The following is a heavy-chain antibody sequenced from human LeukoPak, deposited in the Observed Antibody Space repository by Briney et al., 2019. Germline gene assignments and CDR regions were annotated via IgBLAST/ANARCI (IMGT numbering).Heavy chain of an antibody. CDR2: NSSSSSTI. CDR1: GFTFSSYS. D-gene: IGHD3-10*01. CDR3: ARDGQSSDHTSYYYYYYMDV. J-gene: IGHJ6*03. V-gene: IGHV3-48*02. Sequence: GGSLRLSCAASGFTFSSYSMNWVRQAPGKGLEWVSYNSSSSSTIYYADSVKGRFTISRDNAKNSLYLQMNSLRDEDTAVYYCARDGQSSDHTSYYYYYYMDVWGKGTTVTVSS.